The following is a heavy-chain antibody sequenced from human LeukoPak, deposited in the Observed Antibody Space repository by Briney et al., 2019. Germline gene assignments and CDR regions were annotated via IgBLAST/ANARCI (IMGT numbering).Heavy chain of an antibody. Sequence: PGGSLRLSCAASGFTFRSYWMAWVRQAPGKGLEWVANIKEDESAKHQADSVKGPFTISRDNAQNSVYLQMSSLRGEDTAVYYCARDVGGSLDYWGQGTLVTVSS. D-gene: IGHD1-26*01. CDR1: GFTFRSYW. CDR2: IKEDESAK. CDR3: ARDVGGSLDY. J-gene: IGHJ4*02. V-gene: IGHV3-7*01.